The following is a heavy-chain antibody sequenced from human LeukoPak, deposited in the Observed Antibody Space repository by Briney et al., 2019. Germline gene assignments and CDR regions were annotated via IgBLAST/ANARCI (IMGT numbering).Heavy chain of an antibody. V-gene: IGHV3-48*03. CDR2: ISSSGSTI. CDR3: AREELRYSSGSSHSYFGY. D-gene: IGHD6-19*01. J-gene: IGHJ4*02. CDR1: GFTFSSYE. Sequence: GGSLRLSCAASGFTFSSYEMNWVRQAPGKGLEWVSYISSSGSTIYYADSVKGRFTISRDNAKNSLYLQMDSLRAEDTAVYYCAREELRYSSGSSHSYFGYWGQGTLVTVSS.